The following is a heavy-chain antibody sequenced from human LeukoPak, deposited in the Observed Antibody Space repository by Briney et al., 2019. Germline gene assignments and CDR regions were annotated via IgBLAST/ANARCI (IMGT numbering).Heavy chain of an antibody. V-gene: IGHV1-69*13. CDR1: GGSLKNFA. Sequence: GASVKVSCKASGGSLKNFAISWVRQAPGQGPEWMGGFNHIYGTTNYAQKFQGRVTITVDDSTNIAYMDQSSLRSDDTALYYCARRAEWFSWTRLDAFDIWGQGTMVTVSS. CDR2: FNHIYGTT. D-gene: IGHD3-3*01. CDR3: ARRAEWFSWTRLDAFDI. J-gene: IGHJ3*02.